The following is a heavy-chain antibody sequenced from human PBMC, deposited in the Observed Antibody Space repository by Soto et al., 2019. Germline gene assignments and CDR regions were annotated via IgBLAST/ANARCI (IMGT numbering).Heavy chain of an antibody. D-gene: IGHD6-13*01. J-gene: IGHJ4*02. CDR1: GGSLSGYY. CDR2: INHSGST. Sequence: SETLSLTCAVYGGSLSGYYWSWIRQPPGKGLEWIGEINHSGSTNYNPSLKSRVTISVDTSKNQFSLKLSSVTAADTAVYYCARTSIAAAVNYWGQGTLVTVSS. V-gene: IGHV4-34*01. CDR3: ARTSIAAAVNY.